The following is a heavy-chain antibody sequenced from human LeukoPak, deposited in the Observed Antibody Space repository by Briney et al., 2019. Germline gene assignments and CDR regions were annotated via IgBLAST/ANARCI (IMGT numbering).Heavy chain of an antibody. D-gene: IGHD2-8*01. CDR2: IYYSGST. J-gene: IGHJ5*02. CDR1: GGSISSSSYY. V-gene: IGHV4-39*01. Sequence: SETLSLTCTVAGGSISSSSYYWGWIRQPPGKGLEWFGSIYYSGSTYYTPSLKSRVTISVDTSKNQFSLKLSSVTAADTAVYYCARGGWQEWSNWCDPWGQGTLVTVSS. CDR3: ARGGWQEWSNWCDP.